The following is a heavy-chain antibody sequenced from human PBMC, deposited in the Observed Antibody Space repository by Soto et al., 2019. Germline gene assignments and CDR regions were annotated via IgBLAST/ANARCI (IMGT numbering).Heavy chain of an antibody. Sequence: QVQLQESGPGLVQPSQTLSLTCTVSGGSISSGGYYWSWIRQHPGTGLEWIGHISYSGSTYYNTSLKSRVTISVDTSKNQFSLKLSSATAADTAVYYCARHGGSYSFDYWGQGTLVTVSS. CDR2: ISYSGST. CDR3: ARHGGSYSFDY. D-gene: IGHD1-26*01. J-gene: IGHJ4*02. CDR1: GGSISSGGYY. V-gene: IGHV4-30-4*01.